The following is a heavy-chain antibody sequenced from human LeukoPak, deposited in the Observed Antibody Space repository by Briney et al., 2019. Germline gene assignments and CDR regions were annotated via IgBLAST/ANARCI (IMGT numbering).Heavy chain of an antibody. J-gene: IGHJ3*02. Sequence: ASVKVSCKASGYTFTSYGISWVRQAPGQGLEWMGWISAYNGNTNYAQKFQGRVTMTTDTSTSTAYMELRSLRSDDTAVYYCARESVDCSSTSCHHDAFDIWGQGTMVTVSS. CDR1: GYTFTSYG. CDR3: ARESVDCSSTSCHHDAFDI. CDR2: ISAYNGNT. V-gene: IGHV1-18*01. D-gene: IGHD2-2*01.